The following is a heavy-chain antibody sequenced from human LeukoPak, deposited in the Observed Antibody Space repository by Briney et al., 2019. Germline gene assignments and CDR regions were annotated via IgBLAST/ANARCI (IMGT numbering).Heavy chain of an antibody. V-gene: IGHV4-30-2*01. J-gene: IGHJ6*02. D-gene: IGHD3-10*01. CDR3: ARGSPMASIRYYYGSGSRYGMDV. CDR2: GYHSGST. CDR1: GGSISSGGYT. Sequence: PSETLSLTCAVSGGSISSGGYTWSWLPQPPGKGLEWIGYGYHSGSTYYNPSLKSRGTISVDTSNNQFSLKLSSVTAADTAVYYCARGSPMASIRYYYGSGSRYGMDVWGQGTTVTVSS.